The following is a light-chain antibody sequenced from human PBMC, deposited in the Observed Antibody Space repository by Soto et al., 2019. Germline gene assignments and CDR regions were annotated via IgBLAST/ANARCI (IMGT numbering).Light chain of an antibody. V-gene: IGKV3-15*01. CDR2: GAS. CDR1: QSVSSN. CDR3: QHYNNWPPWT. Sequence: EIVMTQSPATLSVSPWERATFSCRASQSVSSNLAWYQQKPGQAPRLLLYGASIRATGIPARFSGSGSGTEFTLTISSLQSEDFAVYYCQHYNNWPPWTFGQGTKVDIK. J-gene: IGKJ1*01.